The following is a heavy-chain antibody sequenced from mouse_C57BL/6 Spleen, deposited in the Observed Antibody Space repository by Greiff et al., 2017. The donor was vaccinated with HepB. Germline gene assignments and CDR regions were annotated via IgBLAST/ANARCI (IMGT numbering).Heavy chain of an antibody. J-gene: IGHJ4*01. V-gene: IGHV1-80*01. CDR2: IYPGDGDT. Sequence: VQLQQSGAELVKPGASVKISCKASGYAFSSYWMNWVKQRPGKGLEWIGQIYPGDGDTNYNGKFKGKATLTADKSSSTAYMQLSSLTSEDSAVYFCARRDYYGSSPYYYAMDYWGQGTSVTVSS. D-gene: IGHD1-1*01. CDR1: GYAFSSYW. CDR3: ARRDYYGSSPYYYAMDY.